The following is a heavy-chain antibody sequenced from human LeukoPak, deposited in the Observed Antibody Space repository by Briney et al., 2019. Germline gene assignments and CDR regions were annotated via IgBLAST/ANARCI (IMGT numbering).Heavy chain of an antibody. V-gene: IGHV3-72*01. D-gene: IGHD3-16*01. CDR1: GFTFSSYA. CDR2: TRDKARGYRT. Sequence: QSGGPLRLSCGASGFTFSSYAMAWVRQAPGKGLEWIGRTRDKARGYRTQYAASVQGRFTISRDDSQKSVYLQMNSLETEDTAVYYCSRDGGKADQSAFDLWGQGTVVTVSS. J-gene: IGHJ3*01. CDR3: SRDGGKADQSAFDL.